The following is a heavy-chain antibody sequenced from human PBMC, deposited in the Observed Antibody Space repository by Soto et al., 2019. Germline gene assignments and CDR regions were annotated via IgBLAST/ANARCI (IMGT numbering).Heavy chain of an antibody. D-gene: IGHD2-15*01. CDR2: IYYSGST. Sequence: SETLSLTCTVSGGSSSSYYWSWIRQPPGKGLEWIGYIYYSGSTNYNPSLKSRVTISVDTSKNQFSLKLSSVTAADTAVYYCARRFCSGGSCYSDSPRVFFDYWGQGTLVT. CDR3: ARRFCSGGSCYSDSPRVFFDY. CDR1: GGSSSSYY. V-gene: IGHV4-59*08. J-gene: IGHJ4*02.